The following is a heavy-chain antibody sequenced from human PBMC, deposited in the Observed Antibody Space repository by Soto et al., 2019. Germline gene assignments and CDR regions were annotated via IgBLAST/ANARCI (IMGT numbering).Heavy chain of an antibody. J-gene: IGHJ5*02. V-gene: IGHV1-3*01. D-gene: IGHD2-2*01. CDR1: GYTFTTSG. CDR2: INAGNGDT. CDR3: ARDSERVQVPSTGWFDP. Sequence: ASVKVSCKASGYTFTTSGIHWVRQAPGQRLEWMGWINAGNGDTKYSQKFQGRVTITRDTSASTAYMELSSLRSEDTSVYYCARDSERVQVPSTGWFDPWGQGTVVTVSS.